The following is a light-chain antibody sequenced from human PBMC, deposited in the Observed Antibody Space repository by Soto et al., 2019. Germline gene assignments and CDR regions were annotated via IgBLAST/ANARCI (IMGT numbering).Light chain of an antibody. J-gene: IGLJ2*01. Sequence: QLVLTQPASVSGSPGQSITISCTGTSSDVGGYNYVSWYQQHPGKAPKLMIYEVSNRPSGVSNRFSGSKSGNTASLAISGLRSEDEAHYYCAAWDDSLRGPVFGGGTKLTVL. CDR1: SSDVGGYNY. CDR3: AAWDDSLRGPV. CDR2: EVS. V-gene: IGLV2-14*01.